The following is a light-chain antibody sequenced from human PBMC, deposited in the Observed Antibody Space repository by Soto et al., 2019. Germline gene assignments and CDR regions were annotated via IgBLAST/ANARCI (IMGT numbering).Light chain of an antibody. CDR2: DAS. J-gene: IGKJ4*01. Sequence: EIVLTQSPATLSLSPGERATLSCRASQSVTSYLAWYQQKPGQAPRLLIYDASNRATGIPARFSGSGSGTDFTLTISSLELEDFAVYYCQQRSSWPRAFGGGTKVEIK. V-gene: IGKV3-11*01. CDR1: QSVTSY. CDR3: QQRSSWPRA.